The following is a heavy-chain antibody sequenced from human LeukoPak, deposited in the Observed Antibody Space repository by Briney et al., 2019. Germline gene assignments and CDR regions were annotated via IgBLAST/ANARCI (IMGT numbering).Heavy chain of an antibody. V-gene: IGHV3-53*01. CDR1: GFTVSSNY. Sequence: GGSLRLSCAASGFTVSSNYMSWVRQAPWKGLEWVSLIYSAGGTYYADSVKGRFTISRDNSKNTLYLQMNSLRAEDTAVYYCAREDPVPRAFDIWGQGTMVTVSS. CDR3: AREDPVPRAFDI. CDR2: IYSAGGT. J-gene: IGHJ3*02.